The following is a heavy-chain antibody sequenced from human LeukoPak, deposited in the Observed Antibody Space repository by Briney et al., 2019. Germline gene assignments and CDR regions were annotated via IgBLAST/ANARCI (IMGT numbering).Heavy chain of an antibody. Sequence: PSETLSLTCSVSGDSISTYYWSWIRQSPGKGLEWIGYIYHSGNTNYNPSLKSRVTISADTSNNQFSLRLCSVTAADTAVYYCATGYSSAWYYFDYWGQGTLVTVSS. V-gene: IGHV4-59*01. J-gene: IGHJ4*02. CDR3: ATGYSSAWYYFDY. CDR2: IYHSGNT. D-gene: IGHD2-15*01. CDR1: GDSISTYY.